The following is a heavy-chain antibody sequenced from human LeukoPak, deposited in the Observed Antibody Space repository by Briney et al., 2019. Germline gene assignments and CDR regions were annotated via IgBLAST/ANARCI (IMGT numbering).Heavy chain of an antibody. CDR3: ARAIWESTGYYFDY. J-gene: IGHJ4*02. CDR2: IYYSGST. D-gene: IGHD3-22*01. Sequence: SETLSLTCTVSGGSISSSSYYWGWIRQPPGKGLEWIGSIYYSGSTYYNPSLKSRVTISVDTSKNQFSLKLSSVTAADTAVYYCARAIWESTGYYFDYWGQGTLVTVSS. V-gene: IGHV4-39*01. CDR1: GGSISSSSYY.